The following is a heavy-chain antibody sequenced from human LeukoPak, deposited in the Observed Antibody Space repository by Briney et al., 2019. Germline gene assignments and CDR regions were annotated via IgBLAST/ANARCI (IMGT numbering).Heavy chain of an antibody. CDR1: GGSISSGGYY. CDR2: IYYSGST. Sequence: SETLSLTCTVSGGSISSGGYYWSWIRQHPVKGLEWIGYIYYSGSTYYNPSLKSRVTISVDTSKNQFSLKLSSVTAADTAVYYCARGGYDYVWGSYRPVHFDYWGQGTLVTVSS. V-gene: IGHV4-31*03. J-gene: IGHJ4*02. CDR3: ARGGYDYVWGSYRPVHFDY. D-gene: IGHD3-16*02.